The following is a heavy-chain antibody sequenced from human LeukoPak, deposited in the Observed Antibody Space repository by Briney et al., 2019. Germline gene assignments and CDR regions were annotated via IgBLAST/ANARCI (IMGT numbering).Heavy chain of an antibody. D-gene: IGHD2-2*01. CDR2: IYYSGST. CDR3: ARGYCSSTSCRNWFDP. V-gene: IGHV4-59*01. CDR1: GGSISSYY. Sequence: PSETLSLTCTVSGGSISSYYWSWIRQPPGKGLEWIGYIYYSGSTNYNPSLKGRVTISVDTSKNQFSLKLSSVTAADTAVYYCARGYCSSTSCRNWFDPWGQGTLVTVSS. J-gene: IGHJ5*02.